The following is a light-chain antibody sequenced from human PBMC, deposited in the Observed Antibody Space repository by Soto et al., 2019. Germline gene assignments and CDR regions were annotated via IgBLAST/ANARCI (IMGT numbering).Light chain of an antibody. J-gene: IGLJ1*01. CDR2: EVN. CDR3: SSYAGSSNV. CDR1: SNDVGGYNY. V-gene: IGLV2-8*01. Sequence: QSALTQPRSVSGSPGQSVTLSCTGTSNDVGGYNYVSWYQQHPGKAPKLMIYEVNKRPSGVPDRFSGSKSGNTASLTVSGLQAEDEADYYCSSYAGSSNVFGTGTQLTVL.